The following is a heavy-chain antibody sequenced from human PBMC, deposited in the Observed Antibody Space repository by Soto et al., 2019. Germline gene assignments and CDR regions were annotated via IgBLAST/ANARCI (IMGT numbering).Heavy chain of an antibody. CDR1: GASISSSY. CDR2: IYHSGST. D-gene: IGHD4-17*01. Sequence: SETLSLTCTVSGASISSSYWSWVRQPPGKGLEWIGEIYHSGSTNYNPSLKSRVIISVDKSKNQFSLKVSSVTAADTAVYYCARETYGDYVSYFDPWGQGTLVTVSS. CDR3: ARETYGDYVSYFDP. V-gene: IGHV4-4*02. J-gene: IGHJ5*02.